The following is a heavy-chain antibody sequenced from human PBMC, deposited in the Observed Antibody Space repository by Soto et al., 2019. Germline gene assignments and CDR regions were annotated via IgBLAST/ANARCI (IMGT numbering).Heavy chain of an antibody. CDR2: FDPEDGET. Sequence: ASVKVSCKVSGYTLTELSMHWVRQAPGKGLEWMGGFDPEDGETIYAQKFQGRVTMTEDTSTDTAYMELSSLRSEDTAVYYCATDHTYSSSPRAFDIWGQGTMVTVSS. CDR1: GYTLTELS. V-gene: IGHV1-24*01. D-gene: IGHD6-6*01. J-gene: IGHJ3*02. CDR3: ATDHTYSSSPRAFDI.